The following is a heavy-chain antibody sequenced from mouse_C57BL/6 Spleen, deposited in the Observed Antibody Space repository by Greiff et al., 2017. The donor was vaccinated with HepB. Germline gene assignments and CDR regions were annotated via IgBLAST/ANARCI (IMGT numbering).Heavy chain of an antibody. D-gene: IGHD2-5*01. CDR2: IYPRDGST. CDR1: GYTFTDHT. J-gene: IGHJ2*01. Sequence: VKLVESDAELVKPGASVKISCKVSGYTFTDHTIHWMKQRPEQGLEWIGYIYPRDGSTKYNEKFKGKATLTADKSSSTAYMQLNSLTSEDSAVYYCARSAYYSNYFDYWGQGTTLTVSS. V-gene: IGHV1-78*01. CDR3: ARSAYYSNYFDY.